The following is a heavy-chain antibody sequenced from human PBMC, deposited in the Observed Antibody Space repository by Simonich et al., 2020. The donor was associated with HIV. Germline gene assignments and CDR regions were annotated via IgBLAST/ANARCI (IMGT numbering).Heavy chain of an antibody. CDR3: ARRDRELILYFDY. J-gene: IGHJ4*02. Sequence: QVQLQQWGAGLLKPSETLSLTCAVYGGSSSGYYWSWISQPPGKGLEWIGKINHSGITNYKSSLNSRATISVDKSKNQFSLKLSSVTAADTAIYYCARRDRELILYFDYWGQGNLVTVSS. CDR2: INHSGIT. CDR1: GGSSSGYY. D-gene: IGHD3-3*01. V-gene: IGHV4-34*01.